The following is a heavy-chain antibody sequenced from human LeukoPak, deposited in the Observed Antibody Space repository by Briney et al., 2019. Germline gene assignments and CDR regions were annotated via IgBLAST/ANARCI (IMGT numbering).Heavy chain of an antibody. CDR2: IIPIFGTA. J-gene: IGHJ4*02. CDR3: ASEGDYYDSSGYYSEGAFDY. CDR1: GGTFSSYA. V-gene: IGHV1-69*13. D-gene: IGHD3-22*01. Sequence: RASVKVSCKASGGTFSSYAISWVRQAPGQGLEWMGGIIPIFGTANYAQKFQGRVTITADESTSTAYMELSRLRSDDTAVYYCASEGDYYDSSGYYSEGAFDYWGQGTLVTVSS.